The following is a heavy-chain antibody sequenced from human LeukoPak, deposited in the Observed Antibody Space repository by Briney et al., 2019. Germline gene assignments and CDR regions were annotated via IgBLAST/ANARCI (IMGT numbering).Heavy chain of an antibody. CDR1: GGSFSGYY. CDR3: ARDSLDYIFDY. V-gene: IGHV4-34*01. J-gene: IGHJ4*02. Sequence: SETLSLTCTVFGGSFSGYYWSWIRQPPGKGLEWIGEINHSGSTNYNPSLKSRVTISVDTSKNQFSLKLSSVTAADTAVYYCARDSLDYIFDYWGQGTLVTVSS. CDR2: INHSGST. D-gene: IGHD4-11*01.